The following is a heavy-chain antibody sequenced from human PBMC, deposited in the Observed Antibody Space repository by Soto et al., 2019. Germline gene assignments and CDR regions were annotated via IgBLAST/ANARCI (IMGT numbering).Heavy chain of an antibody. CDR1: GVSISSYY. Sequence: SETLSLTCTVSGVSISSYYWSWIRQPPGKGLEWIGYIYYSGSTNYNPSLKSRVTISVDTSKNQFSLKLSSVTAADTAVYYCARVYQQPGTLFFDYWGQGTLVTVSS. CDR2: IYYSGST. V-gene: IGHV4-59*01. CDR3: ARVYQQPGTLFFDY. D-gene: IGHD6-13*01. J-gene: IGHJ4*02.